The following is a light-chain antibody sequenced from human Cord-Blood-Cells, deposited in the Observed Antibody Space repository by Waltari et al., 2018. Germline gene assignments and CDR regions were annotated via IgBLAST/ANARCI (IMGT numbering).Light chain of an antibody. V-gene: IGLV3-21*03. CDR1: NIGSKS. J-gene: IGLJ2*01. Sequence: SYVLTQPPSVSVAPGKTARITCGGNNIGSKSVHWYQQKPGQAPGLVVYDDSDRPAGIPERVAGSNAGNTATLTISRVEAGDEADYYCQVWDSSSDHPVFGGGTKLTVL. CDR3: QVWDSSSDHPV. CDR2: DDS.